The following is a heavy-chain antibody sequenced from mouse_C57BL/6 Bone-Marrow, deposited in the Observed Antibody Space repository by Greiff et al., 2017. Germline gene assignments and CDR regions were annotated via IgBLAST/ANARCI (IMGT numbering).Heavy chain of an antibody. V-gene: IGHV1-63*01. CDR1: GYTFTNYW. D-gene: IGHD1-1*01. J-gene: IGHJ2*01. Sequence: QVQLQQSGAELVRPGTSVKMSCKASGYTFTNYWIGWAKQRPGHGLEWIGDIYPGGGYTNYNEKFKGKATLTADKSSSTAYMELHSLTSEDSAVYFCARCYYGSSYSYYFDYWGQGTTLTVSS. CDR3: ARCYYGSSYSYYFDY. CDR2: IYPGGGYT.